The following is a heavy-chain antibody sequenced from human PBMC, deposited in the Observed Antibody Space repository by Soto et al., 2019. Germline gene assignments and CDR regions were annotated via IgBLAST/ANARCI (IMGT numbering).Heavy chain of an antibody. J-gene: IGHJ6*02. V-gene: IGHV3-13*01. CDR3: ARSSGYYTPYYYGMDV. Sequence: EVQLVESGGGLVQPGGSLRLSCAASGFTFSSYDMHWVRQATGKGLEWVSAIGTAGDTYYPGSVKGRFTISRENAKNSLYLLMNSLRAGDTAVYYCARSSGYYTPYYYGMDVWGQGTTVTVSS. CDR1: GFTFSSYD. CDR2: IGTAGDT. D-gene: IGHD3-3*01.